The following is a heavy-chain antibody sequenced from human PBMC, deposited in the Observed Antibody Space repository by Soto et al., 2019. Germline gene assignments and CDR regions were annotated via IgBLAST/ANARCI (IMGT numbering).Heavy chain of an antibody. CDR3: AGGNSCRWYWCDP. D-gene: IGHD6-13*01. CDR2: IYYNGNT. Sequence: QVQLQESGPGLVKPSQTLSLTCTVSGGSISSTNYYWSWIRRHPGKGLEWIGYIYYNGNTYYNPSLKNRVTISVDTSKNQFALKLSSVTAADTAVYYCAGGNSCRWYWCDPWGQGTLFTVSS. J-gene: IGHJ5*02. CDR1: GGSISSTNYY. V-gene: IGHV4-31*03.